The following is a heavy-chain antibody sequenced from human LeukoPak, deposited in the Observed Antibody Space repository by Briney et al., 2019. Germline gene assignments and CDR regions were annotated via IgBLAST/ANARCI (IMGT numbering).Heavy chain of an antibody. CDR2: INQDASEI. D-gene: IGHD2-21*02. V-gene: IGHV3-7*01. Sequence: PGGSLRLSCAASGFTFSTYWMNWYRQAPGEGLGWVGNINQDASEINYVDSVRGRFTISRDNAKNSLHLQMNSLRAEDTAVYYYATDRDNSDWQKRFDSWGQGTLVTVSS. CDR3: ATDRDNSDWQKRFDS. CDR1: GFTFSTYW. J-gene: IGHJ4*02.